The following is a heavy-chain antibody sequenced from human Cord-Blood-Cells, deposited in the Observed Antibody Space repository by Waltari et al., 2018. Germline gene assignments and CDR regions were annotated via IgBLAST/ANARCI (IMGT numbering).Heavy chain of an antibody. Sequence: QVQLVQSGAEVKKPGSSVKVSCKASGSTFSSYAISWVRQAPGQGLEWMGGIIPIFGTANYAQKFQGRVTITADESTSTAYMELSSLRSEDTAVYYCARDRGDNWNYGGWFDPWGQGTLVTVSS. CDR3: ARDRGDNWNYGGWFDP. D-gene: IGHD1-7*01. J-gene: IGHJ5*02. V-gene: IGHV1-69*01. CDR1: GSTFSSYA. CDR2: IIPIFGTA.